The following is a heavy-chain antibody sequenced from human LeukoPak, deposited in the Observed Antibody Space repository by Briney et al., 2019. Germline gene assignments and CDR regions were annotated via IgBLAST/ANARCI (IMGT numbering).Heavy chain of an antibody. CDR2: VSYIGST. CDR3: ARDPTTVTKGLDI. J-gene: IGHJ3*02. Sequence: SETLSLTCTVSGDSFTSHYWTWVRQPPGRGPEWIGYVSYIGSTNYNPSLKSRVTISVDTSKNQFSLKLSSVTAADTAVYYCARDPTTVTKGLDIWGQGTMVTVSS. D-gene: IGHD4-17*01. V-gene: IGHV4-59*11. CDR1: GDSFTSHY.